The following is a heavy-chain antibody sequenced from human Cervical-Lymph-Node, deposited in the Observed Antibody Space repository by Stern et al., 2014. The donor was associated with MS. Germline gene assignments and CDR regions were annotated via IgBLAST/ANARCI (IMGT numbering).Heavy chain of an antibody. CDR2: ISSSSGTM. V-gene: IGHV3-48*02. CDR1: GFTFSSYS. D-gene: IGHD2-2*01. Sequence: EVQLVESGGGLVQPGGSLRLSCAASGFTFSSYSMNWVRQAPGKGLEWVSYISSSSGTMYYADSVKGRFTISRDKDNNSLYLQMNSLRDEDTAVYYCARYCGSTSCSGRWYFDLWGRGTLVTVSS. J-gene: IGHJ2*01. CDR3: ARYCGSTSCSGRWYFDL.